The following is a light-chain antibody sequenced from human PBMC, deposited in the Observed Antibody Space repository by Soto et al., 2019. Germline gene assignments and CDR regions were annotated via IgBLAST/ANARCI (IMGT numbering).Light chain of an antibody. CDR3: QQNYNTPWT. V-gene: IGKV1-39*01. Sequence: DIQMTQSPSSLSASVGDRVTITCRASQTITNYFNWYRQRPGKAPEFLIYAASSLQSGGPSRFSGSGSGTDYTRTISSLQPEDFAAYYCQQNYNTPWTLGQGTKVEIK. CDR1: QTITNY. CDR2: AAS. J-gene: IGKJ1*01.